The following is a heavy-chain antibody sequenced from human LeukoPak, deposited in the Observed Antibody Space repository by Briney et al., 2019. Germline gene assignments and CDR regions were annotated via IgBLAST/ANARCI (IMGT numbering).Heavy chain of an antibody. J-gene: IGHJ4*02. Sequence: SETLSLTCTVSGGSISSSSYYWGWIRQPPGKGLEWIGSIYYSGSTNYNPSLKSRVTISVDTSKNPFSLKLSSVTAADTAVYYCARGVYSYGHPPEFDYWGQGTLVTVSS. V-gene: IGHV4-39*07. CDR3: ARGVYSYGHPPEFDY. CDR2: IYYSGST. D-gene: IGHD5-18*01. CDR1: GGSISSSSYY.